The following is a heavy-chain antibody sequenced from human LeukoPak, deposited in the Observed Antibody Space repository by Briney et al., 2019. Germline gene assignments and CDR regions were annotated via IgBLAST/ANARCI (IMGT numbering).Heavy chain of an antibody. CDR2: ISSSSSTI. CDR3: ARAPPITMIVVAPPFFDY. CDR1: GFTFSSYS. D-gene: IGHD3-22*01. V-gene: IGHV3-48*01. Sequence: GGSLRLSCAASGFTFSSYSMNWVRQAPGKGLEWVSYISSSSSTIYYADSVKGRFTISRDNAKNSLYLQMNSLRAEDTAVYYCARAPPITMIVVAPPFFDYWGQGTLVTVSS. J-gene: IGHJ4*02.